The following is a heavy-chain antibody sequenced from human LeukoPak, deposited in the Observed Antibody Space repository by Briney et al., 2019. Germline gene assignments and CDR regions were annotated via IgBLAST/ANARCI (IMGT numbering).Heavy chain of an antibody. CDR2: INPGGSSI. V-gene: IGHV3-74*01. D-gene: IGHD1-14*01. J-gene: IGHJ4*02. Sequence: GGSLRLSCAHSGFSFSSYWMHSVPQVPGKGLVWVARINPGGSSITYADSVKGRFTISRDNARNTLYLQMDSLRAEDTGVYYCARSNQADDYWGQGTLVTVSS. CDR3: ARSNQADDY. CDR1: GFSFSSYW.